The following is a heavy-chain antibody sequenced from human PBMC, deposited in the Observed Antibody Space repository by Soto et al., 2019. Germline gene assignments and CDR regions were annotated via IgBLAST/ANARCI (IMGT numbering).Heavy chain of an antibody. CDR1: GGTFTNYA. D-gene: IGHD1-26*01. J-gene: IGHJ3*02. CDR2: IIPKFSTS. CDR3: ARGGIGSQSDAFDI. V-gene: IGHV1-69*06. Sequence: QVQLVQSGAELKKPGSSVRVSCKASGGTFTNYAVHWVLQAPGQGLEWMGGIIPKFSTSSSAQKFQGRVTMNVDSSTNTAYKELISLRSEDTALYHCARGGIGSQSDAFDIWGQGTAVTVSS.